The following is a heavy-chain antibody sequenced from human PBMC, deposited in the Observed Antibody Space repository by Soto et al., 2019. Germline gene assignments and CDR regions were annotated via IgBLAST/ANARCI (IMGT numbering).Heavy chain of an antibody. CDR3: AKDHLPVATILSQAPGN. CDR1: GFTFSSYG. Sequence: GGSLRLSCAASGFTFSSYGMHWVRQAPGKGLEWVAVISYDGSNKYYADSVKGRFTISRDNSKNTLYLQMNSLRAEDTAVYYCAKDHLPVATILSQAPGNWGQGTLVTVSS. V-gene: IGHV3-30*18. J-gene: IGHJ4*02. D-gene: IGHD5-12*01. CDR2: ISYDGSNK.